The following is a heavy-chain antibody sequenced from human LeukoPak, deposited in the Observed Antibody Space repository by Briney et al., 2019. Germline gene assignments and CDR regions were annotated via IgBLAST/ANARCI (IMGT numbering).Heavy chain of an antibody. CDR2: IIPIFGTA. Sequence: SVKVSCKASGGTFGSYDISWVRQAPGQGLEWMGGIIPIFGTANYAQKFQGRVTITADESTSTAYMELSSLRSEDTAVYYCARDPDYGSGQGYWGQGTLVTVSS. D-gene: IGHD3-10*01. CDR1: GGTFGSYD. J-gene: IGHJ4*02. CDR3: ARDPDYGSGQGY. V-gene: IGHV1-69*01.